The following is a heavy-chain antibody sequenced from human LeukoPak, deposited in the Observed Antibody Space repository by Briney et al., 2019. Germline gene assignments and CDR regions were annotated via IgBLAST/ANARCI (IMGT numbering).Heavy chain of an antibody. D-gene: IGHD6-19*01. J-gene: IGHJ1*01. CDR1: GFTFSSYG. CDR2: IPYDGSNK. V-gene: IGHV3-30*02. CDR3: ARGGKIALAGTRSPQYFQH. Sequence: GGSLRLSCAASGFTFSSYGMHWVRQAPGKGLEWVAFIPYDGSNKYYADSVKGRFTISRDNSKNTLYLQMNSLRPEDTAVYYCARGGKIALAGTRSPQYFQHWGQGTLVTVSS.